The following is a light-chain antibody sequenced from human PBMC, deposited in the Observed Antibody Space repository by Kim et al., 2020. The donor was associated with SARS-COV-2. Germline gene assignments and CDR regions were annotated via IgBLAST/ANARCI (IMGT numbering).Light chain of an antibody. J-gene: IGKJ1*01. CDR1: QDFANS. Sequence: ASVGDRVTMTCRASQDFANSLAWYQQKPGKVPQVLIYAASTLQSGVPSRFSGSGSGTEFTLTIGSLQTEDVATYYCQKYNSAPWTFGPGTKVDIK. CDR2: AAS. CDR3: QKYNSAPWT. V-gene: IGKV1-27*01.